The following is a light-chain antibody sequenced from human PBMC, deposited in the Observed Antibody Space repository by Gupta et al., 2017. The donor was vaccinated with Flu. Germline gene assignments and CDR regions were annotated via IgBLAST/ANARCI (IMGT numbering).Light chain of an antibody. CDR1: QSVGSNY. Sequence: EIVLTQSPGTLSLSPGERATLSCRASQSVGSNYLAWYQQKPGQAPSLLIYGASSRATGIPDRFSSSGSGTDFTLTISRLEPEDFAVYYCQRYGTSPLTFGGGTKVEIK. CDR3: QRYGTSPLT. V-gene: IGKV3-20*01. J-gene: IGKJ4*01. CDR2: GAS.